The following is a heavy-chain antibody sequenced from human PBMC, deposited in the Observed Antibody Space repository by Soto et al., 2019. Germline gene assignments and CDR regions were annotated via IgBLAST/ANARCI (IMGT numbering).Heavy chain of an antibody. J-gene: IGHJ5*01. CDR1: GFSFSNYA. CDR3: AKEYSTSFDS. Sequence: PWRSLRLSCAASGFSFSNYAMNWVRQAPGMGLEWVSAISAGGSNTNYADTEKGRFTISSDNSKNTLYLQMNGLRADDTAVYYWAKEYSTSFDSWGQGTPVTVSS. D-gene: IGHD6-6*01. V-gene: IGHV3-23*01. CDR2: ISAGGSNT.